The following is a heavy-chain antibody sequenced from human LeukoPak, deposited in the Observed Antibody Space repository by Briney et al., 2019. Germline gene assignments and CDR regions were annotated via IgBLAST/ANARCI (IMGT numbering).Heavy chain of an antibody. D-gene: IGHD3-10*01. CDR2: ISGSGGST. J-gene: IGHJ4*02. CDR1: GFTFSSYA. Sequence: GGSLRLSCAASGFTFSSYAMSCVRQAPGKGLEWVSAISGSGGSTYYADSVKGRFTISRDNSKNTLYLQMKSLRAEDTAVYYCAKARRSITMVRGVSAGRGCYFDYWGQGTLVTVSS. CDR3: AKARRSITMVRGVSAGRGCYFDY. V-gene: IGHV3-23*01.